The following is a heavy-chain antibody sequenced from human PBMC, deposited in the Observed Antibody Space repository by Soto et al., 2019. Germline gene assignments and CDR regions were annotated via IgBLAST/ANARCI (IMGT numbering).Heavy chain of an antibody. CDR1: GGTFSSYT. CDR2: IIPILGIA. Sequence: ASVKVSCKVSGGTFSSYTISWVRQAPGQGLEWMGRIIPILGIANYAQKFQGRVTITADKSTSTAYMELSSLRSEDTAVYYCARGDGYNSIDYWGQGTLVTVSS. CDR3: ARGDGYNSIDY. V-gene: IGHV1-69*02. J-gene: IGHJ4*02. D-gene: IGHD5-12*01.